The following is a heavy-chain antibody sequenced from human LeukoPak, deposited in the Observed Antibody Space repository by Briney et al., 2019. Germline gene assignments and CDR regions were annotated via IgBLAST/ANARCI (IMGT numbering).Heavy chain of an antibody. Sequence: SQTLSLTCAVSGDSASSNTAAWNWIRQSPSRGLEWLGRTYYRSNWNNDYAPSVKSRVTINPDTSKNQFSLQLNSVTPEDTAVYYCVRQYSSGWSWYYGLDVWGQGTTVTVSS. V-gene: IGHV6-1*01. CDR2: TYYRSNWNN. CDR1: GDSASSNTAA. D-gene: IGHD6-19*01. J-gene: IGHJ6*02. CDR3: VRQYSSGWSWYYGLDV.